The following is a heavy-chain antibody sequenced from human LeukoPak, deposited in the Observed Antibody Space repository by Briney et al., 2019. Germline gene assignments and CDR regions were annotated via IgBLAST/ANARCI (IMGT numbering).Heavy chain of an antibody. V-gene: IGHV3-9*01. CDR2: ISWNSGNI. Sequence: GRSLRLSCAASGFTFDDYAMHWVRQAPGKGLEWVSGISWNSGNIGYADSVKGRFTISRDNAKNSLYLQMNSLRAEDTALYYCAKARRSRYYLDWSPDAFDIWGQGTMVTVSS. CDR3: AKARRSRYYLDWSPDAFDI. CDR1: GFTFDDYA. D-gene: IGHD3-9*01. J-gene: IGHJ3*02.